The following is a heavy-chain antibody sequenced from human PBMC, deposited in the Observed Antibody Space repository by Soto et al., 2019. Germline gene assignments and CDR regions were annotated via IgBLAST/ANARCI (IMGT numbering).Heavy chain of an antibody. CDR2: IIPIFGTA. CDR1: GGTFSSYA. V-gene: IGHV1-69*01. CDR3: AREERYCSGGSCPFDY. D-gene: IGHD2-15*01. Sequence: QVQLVQSGAEVKKPGSSVKASCKASGGTFSSYAISWVRQAPGQGLEWMGGIIPIFGTANYAQKFQGRVTITADESTSTAYVELSSLRSEDTAVYYCAREERYCSGGSCPFDYWGQGTLVTVSS. J-gene: IGHJ4*02.